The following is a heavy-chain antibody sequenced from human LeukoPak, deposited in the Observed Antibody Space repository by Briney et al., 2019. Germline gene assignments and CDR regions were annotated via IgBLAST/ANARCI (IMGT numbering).Heavy chain of an antibody. Sequence: PGGSLRLSCAASGFTFSSYWMSWVRQAPGKGLEWVANIKQDGSEKYYVDSVKGRFTISRDNAKNSLYLQMNSLRAEDTAVYYCASVTRSDDFDIWGQGTMVTVSS. V-gene: IGHV3-7*01. CDR2: IKQDGSEK. D-gene: IGHD4-17*01. J-gene: IGHJ3*02. CDR3: ASVTRSDDFDI. CDR1: GFTFSSYW.